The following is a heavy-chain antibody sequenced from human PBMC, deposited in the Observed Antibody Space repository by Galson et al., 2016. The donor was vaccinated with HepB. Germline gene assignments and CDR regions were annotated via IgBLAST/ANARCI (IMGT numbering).Heavy chain of an antibody. V-gene: IGHV3-7*01. CDR3: ARRSCTAVACYSASYRCFDP. J-gene: IGHJ5*02. D-gene: IGHD2-15*01. CDR2: IKPDGSEK. CDR1: TFTFSNYW. Sequence: SLRLSCADSTFTFSNYWMTWVRQAPGKGLEWVANIKPDGSEKYYVDSVKGRFTISRDNAKKSLYLQMNSLSAEDTAVYDCARRSCTAVACYSASYRCFDPWGQGTLVTVSS.